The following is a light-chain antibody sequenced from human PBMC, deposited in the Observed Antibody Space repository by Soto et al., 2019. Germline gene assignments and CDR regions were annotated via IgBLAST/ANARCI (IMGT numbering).Light chain of an antibody. CDR3: QEYNGRSS. CDR2: RTS. V-gene: IGKV3-15*01. CDR1: QNVAGD. J-gene: IGKJ1*01. Sequence: RVTTQSPATLSVSPGERATLSCRASQNVAGDLAWYQQKPGQAPRLLIYRTSTRATGIPARFSGSGSGTAFTLTISSLQSEYFAVYYCQEYNGRSSFGQGTKVEIK.